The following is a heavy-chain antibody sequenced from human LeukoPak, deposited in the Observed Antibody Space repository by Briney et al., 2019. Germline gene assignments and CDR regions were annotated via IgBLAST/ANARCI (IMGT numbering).Heavy chain of an antibody. Sequence: SETLSLTCTVSGGSISSSSYYWGWIRQPPGKGLEWIGSIYYSGSTYYNPSLKSRVTISVDTSKNQFSLKLSSVTAADTAVYYCARQGRYSYGSRTNYWGQGTLVTVSS. J-gene: IGHJ4*02. CDR2: IYYSGST. CDR1: GGSISSSSYY. D-gene: IGHD5-18*01. V-gene: IGHV4-39*01. CDR3: ARQGRYSYGSRTNY.